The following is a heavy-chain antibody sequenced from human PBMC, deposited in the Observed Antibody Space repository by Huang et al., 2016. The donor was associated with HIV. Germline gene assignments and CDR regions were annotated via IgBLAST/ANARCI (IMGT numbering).Heavy chain of an antibody. J-gene: IGHJ6*02. CDR2: INTKSGGT. Sequence: QVQLVQSGAEVKKPGASVKVSCQASGYSFTGYYMHWVRQAPGQGLEWMGWINTKSGGTNYAQKFQGRVNMTRDTSVNTAYMEVTELKSDDTAVYYCARAPPDVWAKGQRSLSR. CDR1: GYSFTGYY. CDR3: ARAPPDV. V-gene: IGHV1-2*02.